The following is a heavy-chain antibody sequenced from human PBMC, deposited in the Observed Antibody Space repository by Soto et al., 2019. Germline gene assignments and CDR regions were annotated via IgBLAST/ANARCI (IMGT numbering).Heavy chain of an antibody. CDR2: IIPIFGTA. V-gene: IGHV1-69*12. J-gene: IGHJ6*02. CDR3: ARDWTRMIRCGIDA. CDR1: GGTFSSYA. Sequence: QVQLVQSGAEVKKPASSVKVSCKSSGGTFSSYAISWVRQAPGQGLEWMGGIIPIFGTANYAQKFQGRVTIAASESTRTAYMELSSLRSEATDVYYCARDWTRMIRCGIDAWGQGTTVTVSS. D-gene: IGHD3-16*01.